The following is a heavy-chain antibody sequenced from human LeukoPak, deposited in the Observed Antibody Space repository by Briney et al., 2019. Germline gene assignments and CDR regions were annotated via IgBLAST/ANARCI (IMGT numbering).Heavy chain of an antibody. D-gene: IGHD2-8*01. CDR1: GYSISSGYY. CDR3: ARAYCTNGVCSPNFDY. CDR2: IYHSEST. Sequence: SETLSLTCTVSGYSISSGYYWGWIRQPPGKGLEWIGSIYHSESTYYNPSLKSRVTISVDTSKNQFSLKLSSVTAADTAVYYCARAYCTNGVCSPNFDYWGQGTLVTVSS. J-gene: IGHJ4*02. V-gene: IGHV4-38-2*02.